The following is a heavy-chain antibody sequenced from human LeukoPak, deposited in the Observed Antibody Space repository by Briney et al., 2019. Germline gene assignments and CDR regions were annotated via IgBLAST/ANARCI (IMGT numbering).Heavy chain of an antibody. Sequence: GGSLRLSCAASGFTFSSYAMHWVRQAPGKGLEWVAVISYDGSNEYYADSVKGRFTISRDNSKNTLYLQMNSLRAEDTAVYYCARDPLSELGTDYYGMDVWGQGTTVTVSS. CDR2: ISYDGSNE. V-gene: IGHV3-30-3*01. CDR3: ARDPLSELGTDYYGMDV. J-gene: IGHJ6*02. CDR1: GFTFSSYA. D-gene: IGHD7-27*01.